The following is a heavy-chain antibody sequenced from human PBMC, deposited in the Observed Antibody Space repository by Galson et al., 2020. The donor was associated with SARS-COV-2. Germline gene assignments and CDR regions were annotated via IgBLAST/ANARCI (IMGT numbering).Heavy chain of an antibody. Sequence: SETLSLTCAVSGDAIKTNNYWTWVRQTPGKGLEWIGETYYTGSTSYKPSLKRRITISVDTSNNQFSLTLKSFTAADTAVYYCARRSTTGFDYWGQGMLVTVSS. V-gene: IGHV4-4*02. CDR1: GDAIKTNNY. CDR2: TYYTGST. CDR3: ARRSTTGFDY. J-gene: IGHJ4*02.